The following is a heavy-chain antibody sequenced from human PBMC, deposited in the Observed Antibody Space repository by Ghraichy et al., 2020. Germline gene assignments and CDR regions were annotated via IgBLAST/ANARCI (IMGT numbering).Heavy chain of an antibody. CDR3: ARGGLYYYDSSGYYA. V-gene: IGHV1-2*02. CDR2: INPNSGGT. J-gene: IGHJ4*02. CDR1: GYTFTGYY. Sequence: ASVKVSCKASGYTFTGYYMHWVRQAPGQGLEWMGWINPNSGGTNYAQKFQGRVTMTRDTSISTAYMELSRLRSDDTAVYYCARGGLYYYDSSGYYAWGQGTLVTVSS. D-gene: IGHD3-22*01.